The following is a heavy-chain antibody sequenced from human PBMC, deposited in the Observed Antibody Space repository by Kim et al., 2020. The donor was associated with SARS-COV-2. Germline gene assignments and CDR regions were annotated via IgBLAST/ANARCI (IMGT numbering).Heavy chain of an antibody. CDR1: GGSISSYY. J-gene: IGHJ3*01. V-gene: IGHV4-59*08. CDR3: ARFSRATHAFDF. CDR2: IYYSGST. Sequence: SETLSLTCTVSGGSISSYYWSWIRQPPGKGLEWIGYIYYSGSTNYNPSLKSRVTISVDTSKNQFSLKLSSVTAADTAVYYCARFSRATHAFDFWCQGTMV.